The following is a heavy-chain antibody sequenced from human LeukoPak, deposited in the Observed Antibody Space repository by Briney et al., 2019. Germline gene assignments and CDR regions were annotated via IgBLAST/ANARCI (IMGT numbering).Heavy chain of an antibody. CDR3: ARLRVVPAARGGGLDY. D-gene: IGHD2-2*01. CDR2: ISSSSSTI. Sequence: GGSLRLSCAASGFTFSSYSMNWVRQAPGKGLEWVSYISSSSSTIYYADSVKGRFTISRDNAKNSLYLQMNSLRAEDTAVYYCARLRVVPAARGGGLDYWGQGTLVTVSS. CDR1: GFTFSSYS. J-gene: IGHJ4*02. V-gene: IGHV3-48*01.